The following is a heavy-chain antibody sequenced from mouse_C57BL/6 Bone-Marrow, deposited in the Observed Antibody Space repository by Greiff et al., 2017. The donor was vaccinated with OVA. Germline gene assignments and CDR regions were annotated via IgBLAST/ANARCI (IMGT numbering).Heavy chain of an antibody. CDR1: GYTFTSYT. CDR2: INPSSGYT. V-gene: IGHV1-4*01. J-gene: IGHJ1*03. Sequence: QVQLQQSGAELARPGASVKMSCKVSGYTFTSYTMHWVKQRPGQGLEWIGYINPSSGYTKYNQKFKDKATLTADKSSSTAYMQLSSLTSEDSAVYYCARGGEYFDVWGTGTTVTVSS. CDR3: ARGGEYFDV.